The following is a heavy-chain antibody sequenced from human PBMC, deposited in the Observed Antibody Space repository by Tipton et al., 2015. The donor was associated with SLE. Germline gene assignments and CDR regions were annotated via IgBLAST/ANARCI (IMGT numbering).Heavy chain of an antibody. CDR2: ISSSGSTI. CDR3: AREGVVYALDY. V-gene: IGHV3-48*03. CDR1: GFTFSSYE. D-gene: IGHD2-8*02. J-gene: IGHJ4*02. Sequence: GSLRLSCAASGFTFSSYEMNWVRQAPGKGLEWVSYISSSGSTIYYADSVKGRFTISRDNAKNSLYLQMNSLRAEDTAVYYYAREGVVYALDYWGQGTLVTVSS.